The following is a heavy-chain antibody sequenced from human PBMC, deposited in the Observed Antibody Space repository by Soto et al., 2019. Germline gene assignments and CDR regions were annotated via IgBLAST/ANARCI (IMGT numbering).Heavy chain of an antibody. V-gene: IGHV1-18*01. CDR3: ARDGLELGSSTSHMPDYYYYGMDV. Sequence: ASVKVSCKASGYTFTSYGISWVRQAPGQGLEWMGWISAYNGNTNYAQKLQGRVTMTTDTSTSTAYMELRSLRSDDTAVYYCARDGLELGSSTSHMPDYYYYGMDVWGQGTTVTVSS. J-gene: IGHJ6*02. D-gene: IGHD2-2*01. CDR1: GYTFTSYG. CDR2: ISAYNGNT.